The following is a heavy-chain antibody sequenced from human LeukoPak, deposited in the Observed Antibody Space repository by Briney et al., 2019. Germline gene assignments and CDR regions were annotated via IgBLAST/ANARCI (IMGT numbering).Heavy chain of an antibody. Sequence: SETLSLTCTVYGGSLSGYYWSWIRQCPEKGLEWMGEINHSGITNCNPSLKSRVTMSTDTSKNQFSLRLTSVSATDTALYYCARRGSGSGGTYAGMDVWGQGTSVTVSS. V-gene: IGHV4-34*01. D-gene: IGHD2-15*01. CDR1: GGSLSGYY. CDR3: ARRGSGSGGTYAGMDV. CDR2: INHSGIT. J-gene: IGHJ6*02.